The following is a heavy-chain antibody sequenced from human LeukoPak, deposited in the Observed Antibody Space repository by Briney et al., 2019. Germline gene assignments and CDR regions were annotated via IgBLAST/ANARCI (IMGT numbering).Heavy chain of an antibody. CDR1: GYTFTGYY. J-gene: IGHJ4*02. V-gene: IGHV1-2*02. CDR3: ARDLYGETASFDY. Sequence: EASVKVSCKASGYTFTGYYMHWVRQAPGQGLEWMGWINPNSGGTNYAQKFQGRVTMTRDTSISTAYMELSRLRSDDTAVYYCARDLYGETASFDYWGQGTLVTVSS. D-gene: IGHD2-21*02. CDR2: INPNSGGT.